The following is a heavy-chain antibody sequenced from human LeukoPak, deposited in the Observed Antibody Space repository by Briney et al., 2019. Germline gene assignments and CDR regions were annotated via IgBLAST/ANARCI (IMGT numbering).Heavy chain of an antibody. J-gene: IGHJ6*02. D-gene: IGHD3-10*01. CDR1: GGTFSSYA. CDR2: IIPILDIA. CDR3: APGMDSYGSGSFGGMDV. V-gene: IGHV1-69*04. Sequence: SVKVSCKASGGTFSSYALSWVRQAPGQGLEWMGRIIPILDIANYAQKFQGRVTITADKSTSTAYMELSSLRSEDTAVHFCAPGMDSYGSGSFGGMDVWGQGTTVTVSS.